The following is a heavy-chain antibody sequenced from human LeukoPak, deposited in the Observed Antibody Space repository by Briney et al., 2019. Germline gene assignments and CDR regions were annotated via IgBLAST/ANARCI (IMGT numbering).Heavy chain of an antibody. CDR2: IYYSGST. J-gene: IGHJ4*02. V-gene: IGHV4-39*01. CDR3: ARLTVPAAILTSTFDY. CDR1: GGSISSSSYY. Sequence: SETLSLTCSVSGGSISSSSYYWGWIRQPPGKGLEWIGRIYYSGSTYYNPSLKSRVTISVDTSKNQFSLKLSSVTAADTAVYYCARLTVPAAILTSTFDYWGQGTLVTVSS. D-gene: IGHD2-2*02.